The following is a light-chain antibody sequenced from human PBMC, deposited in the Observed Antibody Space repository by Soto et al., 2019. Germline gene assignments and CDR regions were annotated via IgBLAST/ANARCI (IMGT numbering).Light chain of an antibody. CDR1: QSLSSN. CDR2: GAS. J-gene: IGKJ5*01. CDR3: QQYNNWPPIT. V-gene: IGKV3-15*01. Sequence: ELVVTQSPGTLSVSPVERSTLSCIASQSLSSNLAWYQQKPGQAPRLLIYGASTRATGIPARFSGSGSGTEFTLTISSLQSEDFAVYYCQQYNNWPPITFGQGTRLEIK.